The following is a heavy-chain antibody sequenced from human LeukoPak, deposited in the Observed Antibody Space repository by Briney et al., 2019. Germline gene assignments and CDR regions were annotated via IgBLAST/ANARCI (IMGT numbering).Heavy chain of an antibody. CDR1: GFSLSTSGVA. J-gene: IGHJ4*02. D-gene: IGHD1-1*01. CDR2: VYWDDER. V-gene: IGHV2-5*02. CDR3: AHRRALSGNWDVGYFDY. Sequence: ESGPTLVKPPQTLTLTCTFSGFSLSTSGVAVGWIRQPPGKALECLTLVYWDDERGYSPSLKSRLTITKDTSKNQVVLTMTNMDPVDTATYYCAHRRALSGNWDVGYFDYWGQGTLVTVSS.